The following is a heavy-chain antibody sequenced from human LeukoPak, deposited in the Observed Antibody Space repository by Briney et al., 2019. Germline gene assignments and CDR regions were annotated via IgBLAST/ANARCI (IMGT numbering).Heavy chain of an antibody. CDR1: GGSISSYY. D-gene: IGHD4-17*01. Sequence: SETLSLTCTVSGGSISSYYWSWIRQPAGKGLEWIGRIYTSGSTNYNPSLKSRVTMSVDTSKNQCSLKLSSVTAADTAVYYCARVRLRFDAFDIWGQGTMVTVSS. J-gene: IGHJ3*02. CDR3: ARVRLRFDAFDI. V-gene: IGHV4-4*07. CDR2: IYTSGST.